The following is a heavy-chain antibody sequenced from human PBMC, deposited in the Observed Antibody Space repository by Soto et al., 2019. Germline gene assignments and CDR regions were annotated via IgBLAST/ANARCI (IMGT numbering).Heavy chain of an antibody. CDR3: TVNPDYYDSSGYYRGPYPFDY. J-gene: IGHJ4*02. CDR2: IKSKTDGGTT. CDR1: GFTFSNAW. V-gene: IGHV3-15*01. Sequence: PGGSLRLSCAASGFTFSNAWMSWVRQAPGKGLEWVGRIKSKTDGGTTDYAAPVKGRFTISRDDSKNTLYLQMNSLKTVDTAVYYCTVNPDYYDSSGYYRGPYPFDYWGQGTLVTVSS. D-gene: IGHD3-22*01.